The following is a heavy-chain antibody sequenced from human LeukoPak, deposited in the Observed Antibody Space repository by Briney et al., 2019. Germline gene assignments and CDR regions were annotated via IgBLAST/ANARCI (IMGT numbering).Heavy chain of an antibody. J-gene: IGHJ4*02. CDR3: ARDGHSRSYVNTFDY. CDR1: GGTFSSYA. CDR2: IIPIFGTA. Sequence: ASVKVSCKASGGTFSSYAISWVRQAPGQGLEWMGGIIPIFGTANYAQKFQGRVTITTDESTSTAYMELSSLRSEDTAVYYCARDGHSRSYVNTFDYWGQGTLVTVSS. V-gene: IGHV1-69*05. D-gene: IGHD1-26*01.